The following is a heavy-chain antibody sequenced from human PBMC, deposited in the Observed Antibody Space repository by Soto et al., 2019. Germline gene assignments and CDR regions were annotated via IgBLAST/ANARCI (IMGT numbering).Heavy chain of an antibody. J-gene: IGHJ5*02. CDR3: ARDNAWDDSSGYYYGMGNWFDP. D-gene: IGHD3-22*01. V-gene: IGHV4-59*01. CDR1: GGSISSYY. Sequence: SETLSLTCTVSGGSISSYYWSWIRQPPGKGLEWIGYIYYSGSTNYNPSLKSRVTISVDTSKNQFSLKLSSVTAADTAVYYCARDNAWDDSSGYYYGMGNWFDPWGQGTLVTSPQ. CDR2: IYYSGST.